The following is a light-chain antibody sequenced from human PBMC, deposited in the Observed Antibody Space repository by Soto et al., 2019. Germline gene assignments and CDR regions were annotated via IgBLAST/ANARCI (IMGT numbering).Light chain of an antibody. CDR3: CSYAGSSTP. CDR1: SSDVGSYNL. Sequence: HSALTQPASVSGSPGQSITISCTGTSSDVGSYNLVSWYQQHPGKAPKLMIYEGSKRPSGVSNRFSGSKSGNTASLTISGLQAEDEADYYCCSYAGSSTPFGGGTKLTVL. V-gene: IGLV2-23*01. CDR2: EGS. J-gene: IGLJ3*02.